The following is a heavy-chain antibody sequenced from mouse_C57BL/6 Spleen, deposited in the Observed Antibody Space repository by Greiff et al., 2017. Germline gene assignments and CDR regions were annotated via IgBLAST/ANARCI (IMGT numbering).Heavy chain of an antibody. CDR1: GYTFTDYY. CDR3: ARKGYSNYFDY. Sequence: QVQLQQSGAELVRPGASVKLSCKASGYTFTDYYINWVQQRPGQGLEWIARIYPGSGNTYYNEKFKGKATLTAEKSSSTAYMQLSSLTSEDSAVYFCARKGYSNYFDYWGQGTTLTVSS. J-gene: IGHJ2*01. D-gene: IGHD2-5*01. CDR2: IYPGSGNT. V-gene: IGHV1-76*01.